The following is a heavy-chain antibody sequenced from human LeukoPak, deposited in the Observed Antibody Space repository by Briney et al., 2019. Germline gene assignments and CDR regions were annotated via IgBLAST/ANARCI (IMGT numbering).Heavy chain of an antibody. CDR1: GDSISSYY. V-gene: IGHV4-4*07. CDR2: IYTSGST. J-gene: IGHJ5*02. Sequence: SETLSLTCAVSGDSISSYYWSWIRQPAGKGLEWIGRIYTSGSTDYNPSLKSRVTMSVDTSKNQFSLKLSSVTAADTAVYYCARDSGTTGEVKFDPWGQGTLVTVSS. CDR3: ARDSGTTGEVKFDP. D-gene: IGHD3-10*01.